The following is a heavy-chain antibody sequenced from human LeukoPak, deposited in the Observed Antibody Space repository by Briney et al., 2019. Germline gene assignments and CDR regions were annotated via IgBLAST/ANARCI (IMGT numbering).Heavy chain of an antibody. CDR1: GGSFSGYC. CDR3: ARDRGRGYSYGLTS. Sequence: PSETLSLTCAVYGGSFSGYCWSWIRQPPGKGLEWIGEINHSGSTNYNPSLKSRVTISVDTSKNQFSLKLSSVTAADTAVYYCARDRGRGYSYGLTSWGQGTLVTVSS. CDR2: INHSGST. J-gene: IGHJ5*02. V-gene: IGHV4-34*01. D-gene: IGHD5-18*01.